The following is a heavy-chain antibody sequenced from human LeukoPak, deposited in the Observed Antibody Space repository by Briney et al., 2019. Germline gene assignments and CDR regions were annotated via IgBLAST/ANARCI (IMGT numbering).Heavy chain of an antibody. J-gene: IGHJ4*02. CDR2: ISYDGSNK. V-gene: IGHV3-30-3*01. CDR3: ARAYGDNHPHDY. Sequence: SGGSLRLSCAASGFTFSSYAMHWVRQAPGKGLEWVAVISYDGSNKYYADSVKGRFTISRDNSKNTLYLQMNSLRAEDTAVYYCARAYGDNHPHDYWAREPWSPSPQ. CDR1: GFTFSSYA. D-gene: IGHD4-17*01.